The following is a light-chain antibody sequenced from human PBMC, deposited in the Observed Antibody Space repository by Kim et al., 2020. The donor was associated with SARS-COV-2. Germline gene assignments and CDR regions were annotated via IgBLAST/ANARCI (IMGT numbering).Light chain of an antibody. CDR3: QLWDSNTVVV. J-gene: IGLJ2*01. Sequence: SYELTQPLSVSVALGQTARITCGGNNIGSKNVHWYQQKPGQAPVLVIYRDSNRPSGIPDRFSGSNSGNTATLTISRAQAGDDADYYCQLWDSNTVVVFGG. CDR2: RDS. CDR1: NIGSKN. V-gene: IGLV3-9*01.